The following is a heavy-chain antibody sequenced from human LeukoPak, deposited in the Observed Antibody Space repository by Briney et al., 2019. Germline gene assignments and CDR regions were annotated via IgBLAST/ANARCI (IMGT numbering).Heavy chain of an antibody. CDR1: GASIRSHY. J-gene: IGHJ1*01. D-gene: IGHD1-26*01. CDR2: MYYSGNS. Sequence: SETLSLTCTVSGASIRSHYWSWIRQPPGKGLEWIGYMYYSGNSNYNPALKSRVTISVDTSKNQFSLKLSSVTAADTAVYYCARGPPTTALTYFQHWGQGTLVTVSS. V-gene: IGHV4-59*11. CDR3: ARGPPTTALTYFQH.